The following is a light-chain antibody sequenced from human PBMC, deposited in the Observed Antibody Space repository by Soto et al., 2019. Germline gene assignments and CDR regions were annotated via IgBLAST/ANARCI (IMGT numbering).Light chain of an antibody. Sequence: QSALTQPPSASGSPGQSVTISSTGTSSDVGGYNYVSWYQQHPGKAPKLMIYEVSKRPSGVPDRFSGSKSGNTASLTVSGLQAEDEADYYCSSYAGSNNWNFGTGTKLTVL. CDR2: EVS. CDR3: SSYAGSNNWN. J-gene: IGLJ1*01. CDR1: SSDVGGYNY. V-gene: IGLV2-8*01.